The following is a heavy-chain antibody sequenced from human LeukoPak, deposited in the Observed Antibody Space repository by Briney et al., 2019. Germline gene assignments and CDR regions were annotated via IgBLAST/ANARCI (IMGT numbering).Heavy chain of an antibody. CDR2: IGPSSSISYLST. CDR3: ARGWDGYSSYPPDY. D-gene: IGHD5-24*01. CDR1: GFSLGDFN. J-gene: IGHJ4*02. Sequence: GGSLRLSWVAYGFSLGDFNMIWVRQAPGKELEWLSYIGPSSSISYLSTYYAQSAKGRFTISRDIASNSLFLQMSSLRVEDTAIYYCARGWDGYSSYPPDYWGQGTLVTVSS. V-gene: IGHV3-48*01.